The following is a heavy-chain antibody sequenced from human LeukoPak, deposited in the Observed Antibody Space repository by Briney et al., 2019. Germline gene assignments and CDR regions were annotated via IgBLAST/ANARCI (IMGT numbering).Heavy chain of an antibody. V-gene: IGHV3-21*01. CDR3: ARDLLDIVVVVAATPSAFGY. Sequence: GGSLRLSCAASGFTFSSYSMNWVRQAPGKGLEWVSSISSSSSYIYYADSVTGRFTISRDNAKNSLYLQMNSLRAEDTAVYYCARDLLDIVVVVAATPSAFGYWGQGTLVTVSS. D-gene: IGHD2-15*01. CDR2: ISSSSSYI. J-gene: IGHJ4*02. CDR1: GFTFSSYS.